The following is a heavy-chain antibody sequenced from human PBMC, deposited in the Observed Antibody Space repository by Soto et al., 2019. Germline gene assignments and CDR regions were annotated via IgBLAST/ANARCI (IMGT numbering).Heavy chain of an antibody. CDR3: ARVDDFWSGYSDDY. CDR2: ISSSSSYI. Sequence: GGSLRLSCAASGFPFSSYSMNWVRQAPGKGLEWVSSISSSSSYIYYADSVKGRFTISRDNAKNSLYLQMNSLRAEDTAVYYCARVDDFWSGYSDDYWGQGTLVTVSS. J-gene: IGHJ4*02. V-gene: IGHV3-21*01. D-gene: IGHD3-3*01. CDR1: GFPFSSYS.